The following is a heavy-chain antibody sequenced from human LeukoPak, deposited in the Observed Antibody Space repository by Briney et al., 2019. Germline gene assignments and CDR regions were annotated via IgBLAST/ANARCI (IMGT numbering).Heavy chain of an antibody. CDR3: TRREMATIRAYYYYGMDV. V-gene: IGHV3-49*03. J-gene: IGHJ6*02. CDR2: IRSKAYGGTT. CDR1: GFTFGDYA. D-gene: IGHD5-24*01. Sequence: GRSLRLSCTASGFTFGDYAMSWFRQAPGKGLEWVGFIRSKAYGGTTEYAASVKGRFTISRDDSKSIAYLQMYSLKTEDTAVYYCTRREMATIRAYYYYGMDVWGQGTTVTVSS.